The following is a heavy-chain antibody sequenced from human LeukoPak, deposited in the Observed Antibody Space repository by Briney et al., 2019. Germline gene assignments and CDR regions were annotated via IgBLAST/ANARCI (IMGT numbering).Heavy chain of an antibody. J-gene: IGHJ4*02. CDR3: ARGYGALSG. CDR1: GFTFSDYA. V-gene: IGHV3-23*01. CDR2: ISGRGDYT. D-gene: IGHD4-17*01. Sequence: GGSLRLSCAAFGFTFSDYAMNWVRQAPGRGLEWVSTISGRGDYTYYADSVKGQFTISRDNSNNTMYLQINSLRAEDTAVYFCARGYGALSGWGQGTLVTVSS.